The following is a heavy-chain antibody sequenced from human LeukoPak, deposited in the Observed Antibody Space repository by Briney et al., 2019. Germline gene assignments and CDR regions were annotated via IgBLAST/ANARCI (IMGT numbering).Heavy chain of an antibody. CDR3: ARVQGHPPNGLDV. J-gene: IGHJ3*01. CDR1: GFTFSSYW. Sequence: GGSLRLSCTASGFTFSSYWMHWVRQAPGKGLVWVSRINSDGSSTSYADSVKGRFTISRDNAKNTLYLQMNSLRAEDTAVYYCARVQGHPPNGLDVWGQGTMVTVSS. V-gene: IGHV3-74*01. D-gene: IGHD2-8*01. CDR2: INSDGSST.